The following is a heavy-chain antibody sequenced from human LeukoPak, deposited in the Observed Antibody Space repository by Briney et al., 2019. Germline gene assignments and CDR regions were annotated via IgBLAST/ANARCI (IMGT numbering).Heavy chain of an antibody. V-gene: IGHV4-39*01. D-gene: IGHD6-13*01. CDR1: GGSISSSSYY. CDR2: IYYSGST. Sequence: PSETLSLTCTVSGGSISSSSYYWGWIRQPPGKGLEWIGSIYYSGSTYYNPSLKSRVTISVDTSKNQFSLKLSSVTAADTAVYYCARGDYSSSWHYYFDYWGQGTLVTVSS. CDR3: ARGDYSSSWHYYFDY. J-gene: IGHJ4*02.